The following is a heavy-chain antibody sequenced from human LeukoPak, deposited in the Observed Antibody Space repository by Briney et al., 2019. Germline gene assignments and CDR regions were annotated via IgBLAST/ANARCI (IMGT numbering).Heavy chain of an antibody. V-gene: IGHV3-30*02. D-gene: IGHD3-3*01. CDR3: AARYDFWSGPIQPDY. CDR1: GFTFSDFG. CDR2: IRYDGTYK. Sequence: GGSMRLSCEASGFTFSDFGMHWVRQAPGKGLECVTFIRYDGTYKYYADSVKGRFTISRDNSKNTLYLQMNSLRAEDTAVYYCAARYDFWSGPIQPDYWGQGTLVTVSS. J-gene: IGHJ4*02.